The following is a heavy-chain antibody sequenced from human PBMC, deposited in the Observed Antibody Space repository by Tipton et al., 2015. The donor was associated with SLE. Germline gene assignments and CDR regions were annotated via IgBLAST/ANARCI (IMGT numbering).Heavy chain of an antibody. CDR1: GGSISSSSYY. CDR2: IYYSGST. V-gene: IGHV4-39*07. J-gene: IGHJ5*02. D-gene: IGHD1-26*01. Sequence: TLSLTCTVSGGSISSSSYYWGWIRQPPGKGLEWIGSIYYSGSTYYNPSLKSRVTISVDTSKNQFSLKLSSVTAADTAVYYCARDIGEWELPSWFDPWGQGTLVTVSS. CDR3: ARDIGEWELPSWFDP.